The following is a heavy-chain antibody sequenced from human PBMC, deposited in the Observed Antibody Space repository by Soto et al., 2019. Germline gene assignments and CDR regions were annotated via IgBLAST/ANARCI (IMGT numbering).Heavy chain of an antibody. D-gene: IGHD6-13*01. Sequence: ASETLSLTCTVSGDSINNYYWSWIRQPPGKRLEWIGYIYDTGSTTYNPSLESRVTMSVDTSKNQFSLKLNSVNAADTAVYYCAKYRRTEAEGFTLDYWGRGTLVTVSS. CDR2: IYDTGST. J-gene: IGHJ4*02. CDR1: GDSINNYY. V-gene: IGHV4-59*01. CDR3: AKYRRTEAEGFTLDY.